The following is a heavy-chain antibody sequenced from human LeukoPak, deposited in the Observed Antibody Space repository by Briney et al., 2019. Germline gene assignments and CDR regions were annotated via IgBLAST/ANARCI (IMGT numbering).Heavy chain of an antibody. CDR2: ISYDGTVK. V-gene: IGHV3-30-3*01. D-gene: IGHD6-19*01. Sequence: GGSLRLSCAASGFTVSSNYMSWVRQAPGKGLEWVAFISYDGTVKSFADSVKGRFTISRDNPKNTLYVQINSLRPEDTAVYYCARDFSGRYCIDYWGQGTLVTVSS. CDR1: GFTVSSNY. J-gene: IGHJ4*02. CDR3: ARDFSGRYCIDY.